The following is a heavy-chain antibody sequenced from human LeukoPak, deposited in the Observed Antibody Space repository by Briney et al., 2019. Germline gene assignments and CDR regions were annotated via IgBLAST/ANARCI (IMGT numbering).Heavy chain of an antibody. V-gene: IGHV3-23*01. CDR1: GFTFSTYA. CDR3: AKTLSSGWSGKYYFDY. J-gene: IGHJ4*02. D-gene: IGHD6-19*01. Sequence: GGSLRLSRAASGFTFSTYAISWVRQAPGKGLEWVSGISGNGDNTYYADSVKGRFTIYRDNSKSRLSLQMNSLRAEDTAVYYCAKTLSSGWSGKYYFDYWGQGTLVSVSS. CDR2: ISGNGDNT.